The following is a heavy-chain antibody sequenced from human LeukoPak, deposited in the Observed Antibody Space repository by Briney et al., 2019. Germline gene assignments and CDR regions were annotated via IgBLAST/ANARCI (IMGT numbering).Heavy chain of an antibody. CDR3: ARAKAVAGGAGDNWFDP. V-gene: IGHV3-74*01. D-gene: IGHD6-19*01. CDR1: GFTFGSYW. Sequence: GGSLRLSCAASGFTFGSYWMHWVRQAPGKELVWVSRINGDGSSTSYADSVKGRFTISRDNAKNTLYLQMNSLRAEDTAVYFCARAKAVAGGAGDNWFDPWGQGALVTVSS. CDR2: INGDGSST. J-gene: IGHJ5*02.